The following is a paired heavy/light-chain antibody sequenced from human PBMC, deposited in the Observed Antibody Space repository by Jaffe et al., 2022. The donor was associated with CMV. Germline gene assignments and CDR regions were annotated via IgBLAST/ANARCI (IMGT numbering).Light chain of an antibody. CDR1: QGISSY. J-gene: IGKJ1*01. CDR3: QQYYSYPWT. Sequence: AIRITQSPSSLSASTGDRVTITCRASQGISSYLAWYQQKPGKAPKLLIYAASTLQSGVPSRFSGSGSGTDFTLTISCLQSEDFATYYCQQYYSYPWTFGQGTKVEIK. V-gene: IGKV1-8*01. CDR2: AAS.
Heavy chain of an antibody. V-gene: IGHV3-23*01. D-gene: IGHD3-3*01. CDR2: ISGSGGST. J-gene: IGHJ6*02. CDR1: GFTFSSYA. CDR3: AKGGAGVVRDFYYYYYGMDV. Sequence: EVQLLESGGGLVQPGGSLRLSCAASGFTFSSYAMSWVRQAPGKGLEWVSAISGSGGSTYYADSVKGRFTISRDNSKNTLYLQMNSLRAEDTAVYYCAKGGAGVVRDFYYYYYGMDVWGQGTTVTVSS.